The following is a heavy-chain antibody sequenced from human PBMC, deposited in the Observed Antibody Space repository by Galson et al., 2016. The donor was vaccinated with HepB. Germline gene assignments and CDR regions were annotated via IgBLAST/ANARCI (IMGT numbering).Heavy chain of an antibody. V-gene: IGHV3-74*01. CDR2: INPDGTNT. J-gene: IGHJ4*02. D-gene: IGHD2-2*02. CDR1: GFTFTNYW. CDR3: ARDYTHGQSDY. Sequence: SLRLSCAVSGFTFTNYWMHWVRQDPGKGLLWVSYINPDGTNTRYADAVKGRFTIARDNAKNTLYLQMDSLRAEDTAVYYCARDYTHGQSDYWGQGTLVTVSS.